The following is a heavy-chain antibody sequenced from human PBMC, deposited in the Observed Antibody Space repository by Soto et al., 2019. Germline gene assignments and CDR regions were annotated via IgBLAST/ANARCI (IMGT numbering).Heavy chain of an antibody. CDR1: GGSISSGGYY. CDR2: IYYSGST. D-gene: IGHD3-3*02. Sequence: QVQLHESGPGLVKPSQTLSLTCTVSGGSISSGGYYWSWIRQHPGKGLEWIGYIYYSGSTYYNPSLKSRVTISVDTSKNQFSLKLSSVTAADTAVYYCARDRIFGVDPVRWFDPWGQGTLVTVSS. V-gene: IGHV4-31*03. J-gene: IGHJ5*02. CDR3: ARDRIFGVDPVRWFDP.